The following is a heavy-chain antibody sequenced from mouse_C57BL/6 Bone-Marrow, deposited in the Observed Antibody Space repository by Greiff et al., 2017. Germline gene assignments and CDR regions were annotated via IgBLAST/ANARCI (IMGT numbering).Heavy chain of an antibody. CDR3: ARFEGSAWFAY. Sequence: VQLQQSGAELVKPGASVKLSCKASGYTFTSYWMHWVKQRPGQGLEWIGMIHPNSGSTNYNEKFKSKATLTVDNSSSTAYMQLSSLTSEDSAVYYCARFEGSAWFAYWGQGTLVTVSA. J-gene: IGHJ3*01. CDR1: GYTFTSYW. V-gene: IGHV1-64*01. CDR2: IHPNSGST.